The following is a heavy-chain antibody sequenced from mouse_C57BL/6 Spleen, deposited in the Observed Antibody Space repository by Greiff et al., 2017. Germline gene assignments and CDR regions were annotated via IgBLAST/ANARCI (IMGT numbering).Heavy chain of an antibody. J-gene: IGHJ3*01. CDR1: GYFITSGYY. D-gene: IGHD2-4*01. V-gene: IGHV3-6*01. Sequence: EVHLVESGPGLVKPSQSLSLTCSVTGYFITSGYYWNWIRQFPGNKLEWMGYISYDGSNNYNPSLKNRISITRDTSKNQFFLKLNSVTTEDTATYYCASLYYNYDKAYWGQGTLVTVSA. CDR2: ISYDGSN. CDR3: ASLYYNYDKAY.